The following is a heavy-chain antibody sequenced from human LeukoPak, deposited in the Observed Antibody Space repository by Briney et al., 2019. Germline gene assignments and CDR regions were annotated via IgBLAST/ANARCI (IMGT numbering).Heavy chain of an antibody. J-gene: IGHJ4*02. CDR3: ARDLTTVTTGRLGY. V-gene: IGHV3-66*01. Sequence: PGGSLRLSCAASGFTVSSNYMSWVRQAPGKGLEWVSVIYSGGSTYYADSVKGRFTISRDNSKNTLYLQMNSLRAEDTAVYYCARDLTTVTTGRLGYWGQGALVTVSP. CDR2: IYSGGST. D-gene: IGHD4-17*01. CDR1: GFTVSSNY.